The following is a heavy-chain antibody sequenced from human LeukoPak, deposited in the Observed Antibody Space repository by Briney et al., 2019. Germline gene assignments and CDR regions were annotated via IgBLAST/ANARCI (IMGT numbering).Heavy chain of an antibody. CDR1: GYSISSGYY. J-gene: IGHJ5*02. CDR2: IYHSGST. CDR3: ARLTYGDYVWFDP. D-gene: IGHD4-17*01. Sequence: SETLSLTCAVSGYSISSGYYWGWIRQPPGKGLEWIGSIYHSGSTYYNPSLRSRVTISVDTFKNQFSLKLSSVTAADTAVYYCARLTYGDYVWFDPWGQGTLVTVSS. V-gene: IGHV4-38-2*01.